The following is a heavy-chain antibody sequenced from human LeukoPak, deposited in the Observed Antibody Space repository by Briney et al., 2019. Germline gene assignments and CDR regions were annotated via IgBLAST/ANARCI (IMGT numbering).Heavy chain of an antibody. V-gene: IGHV3-53*01. CDR3: AKDRLRDIVGATTHWFDP. J-gene: IGHJ5*02. Sequence: GGSLRLSCAASGFTVNSKYMSWVRQAPGTGLEWVSVVYSGGQTYYADSVKGRFTISRDISKNTLYLQMNSLRADDTAVYYCAKDRLRDIVGATTHWFDPWGQGTLVTVSS. D-gene: IGHD1-26*01. CDR1: GFTVNSKY. CDR2: VYSGGQT.